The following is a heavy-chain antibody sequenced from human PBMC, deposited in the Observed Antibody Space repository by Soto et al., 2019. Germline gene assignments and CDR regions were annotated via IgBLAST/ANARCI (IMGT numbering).Heavy chain of an antibody. CDR1: GGSISSYY. J-gene: IGHJ4*02. V-gene: IGHV4-59*01. Sequence: SETLSLTCTVSGGSISSYYWSWIRQPPGKGLEWIGYIYYSGSTNYNPSLKSRVTISVDTSKNQFSLKLSSVTAADTAVYYCARGGLKTTSRYYFDYWGQGTLVTVSS. CDR3: ARGGLKTTSRYYFDY. D-gene: IGHD1-7*01. CDR2: IYYSGST.